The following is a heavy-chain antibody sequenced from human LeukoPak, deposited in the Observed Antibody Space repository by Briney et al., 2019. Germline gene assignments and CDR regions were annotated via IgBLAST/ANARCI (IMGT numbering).Heavy chain of an antibody. D-gene: IGHD1-7*01. V-gene: IGHV7-4-1*02. CDR1: GYTFTSYA. J-gene: IGHJ3*02. CDR3: ARVARSDWDLGGGFDI. CDR2: INTNTGNP. Sequence: ASVKVSCKASGYTFTSYAMNWVRQAPGQGLEWMGWINTNTGNPTYAQGFTGRFVFSLGTSVSTAYLQISSLKAEDTAVYYCARVARSDWDLGGGFDIWGQGTMVTVSS.